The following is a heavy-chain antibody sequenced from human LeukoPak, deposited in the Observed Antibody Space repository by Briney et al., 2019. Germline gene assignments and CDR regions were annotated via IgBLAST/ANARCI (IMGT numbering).Heavy chain of an antibody. D-gene: IGHD3-22*01. V-gene: IGHV3-7*01. CDR2: IEQDGSEK. CDR1: GFTFSNYW. J-gene: IGHJ6*03. Sequence: GGSLRLSCAASGFTFSNYWMTWVRQAPGKGLEWVANIEQDGSEKYYVDSVKGRFTISRDNAKNSLNLQMNSLRAEDTAVYYCARVASVHYYDSSGFGYYYYYMDVXGKGTTVTVS. CDR3: ARVASVHYYDSSGFGYYYYYMDV.